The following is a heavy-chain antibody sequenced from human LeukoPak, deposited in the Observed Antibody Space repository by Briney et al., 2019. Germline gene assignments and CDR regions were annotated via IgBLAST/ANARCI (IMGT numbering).Heavy chain of an antibody. CDR2: ISSSGSTI. D-gene: IGHD2-15*01. Sequence: GGSLRLSCVASGFSFSRYEMNWVRQAPGKGLEWVSYISSSGSTIYYADSVKGRFTISRDNAKNSLYLQMYSLRAEDTAVYYCARATGYCSGGRCYSVAFDIWGQGTMVTVSS. CDR3: ARATGYCSGGRCYSVAFDI. J-gene: IGHJ3*02. V-gene: IGHV3-48*03. CDR1: GFSFSRYE.